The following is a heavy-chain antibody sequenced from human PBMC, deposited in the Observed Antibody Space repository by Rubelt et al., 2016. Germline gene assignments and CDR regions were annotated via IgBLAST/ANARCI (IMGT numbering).Heavy chain of an antibody. CDR3: AKQGGHSSSFHSDH. V-gene: IGHV3-53*01. J-gene: IGHJ5*02. Sequence: EVQLVESGGGLIQPGGSLRLSCAASGFTVSSNFLTWVRQAPGKGLEWVSVIYSGGSTYYADSVKGRFTISRDNSKNTLFLQMNSLRAEDTAGYYCAKQGGHSSSFHSDHWGQGTLITVSS. CDR2: IYSGGST. D-gene: IGHD3-22*01. CDR1: GFTVSSNF.